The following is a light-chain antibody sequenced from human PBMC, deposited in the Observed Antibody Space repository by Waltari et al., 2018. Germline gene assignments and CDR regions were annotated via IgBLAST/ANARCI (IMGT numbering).Light chain of an antibody. J-gene: IGKJ1*01. Sequence: DIVFTHSPGTLSLTPGEKATLPCRASESISKYLAWYQQRPGQAPRLLIYAASNRATGVPDRFSGSGSGTDFSLTICRLEPEDFAVYYCQMYVRLPVTFGQGTKVEIK. CDR3: QMYVRLPVT. CDR1: ESISKY. CDR2: AAS. V-gene: IGKV3-20*01.